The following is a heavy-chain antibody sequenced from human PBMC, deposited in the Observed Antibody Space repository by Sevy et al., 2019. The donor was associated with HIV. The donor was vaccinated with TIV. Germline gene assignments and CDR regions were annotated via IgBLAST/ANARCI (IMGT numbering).Heavy chain of an antibody. CDR2: IIPIFGTA. V-gene: IGHV1-69*13. D-gene: IGHD1-26*01. CDR1: GGTFSSYA. CDR3: ASRMESGIVGASFDY. Sequence: ASVKVSCKASGGTFSSYAISWVRQAPGQGLEWIGGIIPIFGTANYAQKFQGRVTITGDESTSTAYMELSSLRSEDTAVYYCASRMESGIVGASFDYWGQGTLVTVSS. J-gene: IGHJ4*02.